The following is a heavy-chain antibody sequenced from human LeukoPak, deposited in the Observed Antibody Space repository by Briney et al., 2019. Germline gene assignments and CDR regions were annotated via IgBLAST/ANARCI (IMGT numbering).Heavy chain of an antibody. CDR3: AKHSGQAMYYGFWSGYSDYFDY. CDR2: ISGSGGST. CDR1: GFTFSSYA. D-gene: IGHD3-3*01. V-gene: IGHV3-23*01. J-gene: IGHJ4*02. Sequence: GGSLRLSCAASGFTFSSYAMSWVRQAPGKGLEWVSAISGSGGSTYYADSVKGRFTISRDNSKNTLYLQMNSLRAEDTAVYYCAKHSGQAMYYGFWSGYSDYFDYWGQGTLVTVSS.